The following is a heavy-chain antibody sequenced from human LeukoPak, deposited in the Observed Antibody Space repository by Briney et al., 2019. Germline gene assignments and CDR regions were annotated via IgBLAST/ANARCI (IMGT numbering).Heavy chain of an antibody. CDR2: IYHSGST. Sequence: SGTLSLTCAVSGGSISSSNWWSWVRRPPGKGLEWIGEIYHSGSTNYNPSLKSRVTISVDKSKNQSSLKLSSVTAADTAVYYCAKRSWSKQYYYYYYYMDVWGKGTTVTVSS. CDR3: AKRSWSKQYYYYYYYMDV. J-gene: IGHJ6*03. CDR1: GGSISSSNW. D-gene: IGHD6-13*01. V-gene: IGHV4-4*02.